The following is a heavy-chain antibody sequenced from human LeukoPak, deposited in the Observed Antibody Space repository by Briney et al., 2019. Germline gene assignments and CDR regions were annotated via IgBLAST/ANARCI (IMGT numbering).Heavy chain of an antibody. J-gene: IGHJ4*02. V-gene: IGHV3-7*01. CDR2: INQDGSEK. CDR3: ASVVRGVIR. Sequence: PGGSLRLSCAASGFIFSSYWMSWVRQAPGKGLEWVANINQDGSEKYYVDSVKGRFTISRDNAKNSLYLQMNSLRAEDTAVYYCASVVRGVIRWGQGTLVTVSS. CDR1: GFIFSSYW. D-gene: IGHD3-10*01.